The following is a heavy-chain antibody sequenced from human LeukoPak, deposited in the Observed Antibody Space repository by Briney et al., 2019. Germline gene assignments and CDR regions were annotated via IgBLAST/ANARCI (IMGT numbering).Heavy chain of an antibody. V-gene: IGHV3-30*18. CDR2: ISYDGSTK. J-gene: IGHJ6*02. CDR3: AKAYCTGGSCYGRYYYDMDV. CDR1: GFTFSTYA. D-gene: IGHD2-15*01. Sequence: GGSLRLSCAASGFTFSTYAIHWVRQAPGKGPEWLAVISYDGSTKYYADSVKGQFTISRDNSKNTMYLQMDSLRPEDTAVFYCAKAYCTGGSCYGRYYYDMDVWGQGTTVTVSS.